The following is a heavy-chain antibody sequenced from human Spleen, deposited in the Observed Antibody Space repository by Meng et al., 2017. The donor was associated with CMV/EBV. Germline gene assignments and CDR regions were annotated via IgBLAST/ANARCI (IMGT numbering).Heavy chain of an antibody. CDR1: GFSFSDYY. CDR2: ISSGGNSF. Sequence: GESLKISCAASGFSFSDYYMTWIRQAPGKGLEWISYISSGGNSFYYADSVKGRFTISRDNAKRSLYLEMNSLRPEDTAVFYCARGRGYYYDSGIDYWGQGALVTVSS. D-gene: IGHD3-22*01. V-gene: IGHV3-11*01. J-gene: IGHJ4*01. CDR3: ARGRGYYYDSGIDY.